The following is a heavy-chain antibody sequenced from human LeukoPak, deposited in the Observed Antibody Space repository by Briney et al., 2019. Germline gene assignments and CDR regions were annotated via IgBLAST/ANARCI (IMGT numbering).Heavy chain of an antibody. Sequence: ASVKVSCKASGYTFTSYGISWVRQAPGQGLEWMGWISAYNGNTNYAQKLQGRVTMTTDTSTSTAYMELRSLRAEDTAVYYCATTRYNYGYYFDYWGQGTLVTVSS. CDR3: ATTRYNYGYYFDY. CDR2: ISAYNGNT. D-gene: IGHD5-18*01. CDR1: GYTFTSYG. V-gene: IGHV1-18*01. J-gene: IGHJ4*02.